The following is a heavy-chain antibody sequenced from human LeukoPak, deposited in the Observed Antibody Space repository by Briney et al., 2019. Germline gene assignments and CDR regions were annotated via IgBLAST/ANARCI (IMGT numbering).Heavy chain of an antibody. CDR3: ARDLSPPIEGSPVFGY. Sequence: PGGSLRLSCAASGFTFSSYWTSWVRQAPGKGLEWVANIKQDGSEKYYVDSVKGRFTISRDNAKNSLYLQMNSLRAEDTAVYYCARDLSPPIEGSPVFGYWGQGTLVTVSS. CDR2: IKQDGSEK. CDR1: GFTFSSYW. J-gene: IGHJ4*02. D-gene: IGHD3-10*01. V-gene: IGHV3-7*01.